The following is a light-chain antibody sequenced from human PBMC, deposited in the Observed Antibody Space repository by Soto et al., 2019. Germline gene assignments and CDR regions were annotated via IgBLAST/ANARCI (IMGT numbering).Light chain of an antibody. CDR2: DAT. CDR3: QQYNDYSTWT. J-gene: IGKJ1*01. V-gene: IGKV1-5*01. Sequence: DIQMTQSPSTLSASVGDRVTITCRASQRINRWLAWYQQKPGKAPKVLIWDATTLHRGGSSTFSGSGFGTKVTIIISSLQPDDFATYYYQQYNDYSTWTFGQGTKVDIK. CDR1: QRINRW.